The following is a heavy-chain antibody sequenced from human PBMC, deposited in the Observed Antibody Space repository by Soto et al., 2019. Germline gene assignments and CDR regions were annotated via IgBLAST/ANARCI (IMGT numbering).Heavy chain of an antibody. CDR2: IYYSGST. D-gene: IGHD2-2*01. J-gene: IGHJ6*03. CDR3: ARGGVVVPTAYYYYYYYMDV. CDR1: GGSISSYY. V-gene: IGHV4-59*01. Sequence: PSETLSLTCTVSGGSISSYYWSWIRQPPGKGLEWIGYIYYSGSTNYNPSLKSRVTISVDTSKNQFSLKLSSVTAADTAVYYCARGGVVVPTAYYYYYYYMDVWGKGTTVTVSS.